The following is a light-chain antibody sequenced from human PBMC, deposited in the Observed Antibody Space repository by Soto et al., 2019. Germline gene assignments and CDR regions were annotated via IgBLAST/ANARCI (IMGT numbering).Light chain of an antibody. Sequence: QSVLTQPPSVSAAPGQMVTISCSGSSSNIGNKYVSWYHQLPGTAPKLLIYDNNKRPSGIPDRFSGSKSGTSATLGITGLQTGDEADYYCGTWDSSLSAEIFGGGTKVTVL. CDR3: GTWDSSLSAEI. J-gene: IGLJ2*01. CDR2: DNN. CDR1: SSNIGNKY. V-gene: IGLV1-51*01.